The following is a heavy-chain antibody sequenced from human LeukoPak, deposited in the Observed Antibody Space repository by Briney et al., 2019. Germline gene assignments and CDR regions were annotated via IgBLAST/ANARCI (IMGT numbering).Heavy chain of an antibody. D-gene: IGHD2-2*01. Sequence: SETLSLTCTVSGGSISTYYWSWIRKPAGKGLEWIGRIYTSGSTDYNPSLKSRVTMSVDTSKNQFSLKLSSVTAADTAVYYCARDCSSTSCYPYYFDYWGQGTLVTVSS. CDR1: GGSISTYY. CDR3: ARDCSSTSCYPYYFDY. V-gene: IGHV4-4*07. J-gene: IGHJ4*02. CDR2: IYTSGST.